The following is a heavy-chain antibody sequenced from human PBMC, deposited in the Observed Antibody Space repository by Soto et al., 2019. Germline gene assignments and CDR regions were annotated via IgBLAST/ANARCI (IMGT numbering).Heavy chain of an antibody. Sequence: ASVKVSCKASGYTFTSYGISWVRQAPGQGLKWIGWISAYNGNTNYAQKLQGRVTMTTDTSTSTAYLELRSLRSDDTAVYYCARDKHDFWSGSPPLPGWFDPWGQGTLVTVSS. J-gene: IGHJ5*02. CDR2: ISAYNGNT. V-gene: IGHV1-18*01. CDR1: GYTFTSYG. D-gene: IGHD3-3*01. CDR3: ARDKHDFWSGSPPLPGWFDP.